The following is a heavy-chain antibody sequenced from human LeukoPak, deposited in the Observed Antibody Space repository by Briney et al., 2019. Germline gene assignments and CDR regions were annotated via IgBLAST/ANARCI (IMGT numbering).Heavy chain of an antibody. CDR1: GFTFSSYG. CDR3: AKRHSVPWEYYYEHIDY. V-gene: IGHV3-23*01. J-gene: IGHJ4*02. D-gene: IGHD3-10*01. CDR2: ISGSGGST. Sequence: GGSLRLSCAASGFTFSSYGMSWVRQAPGKGLEWVSAISGSGGSTYYADSVKGRFTISRDNSKNTLYLQMNSLRAEDTAVYYCAKRHSVPWEYYYEHIDYWGQGTLVTVPS.